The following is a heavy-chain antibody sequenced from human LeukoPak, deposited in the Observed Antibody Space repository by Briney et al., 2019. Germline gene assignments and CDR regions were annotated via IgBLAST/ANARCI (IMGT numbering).Heavy chain of an antibody. J-gene: IGHJ5*02. D-gene: IGHD3-10*01. CDR3: AKEWGMTRFMVRGVIIPPWFDP. Sequence: GGSLRLSCAASGFTFSSYGMHWVRQAPGEGLEWVAVISYDGSNKYYADSVKGRFTISRDNSKNTLYLQMNSLRAEDTAVYYCAKEWGMTRFMVRGVIIPPWFDPWGQGTLVTVSS. CDR2: ISYDGSNK. CDR1: GFTFSSYG. V-gene: IGHV3-30*18.